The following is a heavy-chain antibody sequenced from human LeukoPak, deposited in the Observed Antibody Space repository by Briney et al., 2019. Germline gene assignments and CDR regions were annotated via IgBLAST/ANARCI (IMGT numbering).Heavy chain of an antibody. Sequence: GGSLRLSCAASGFTFSSYWMHWVRQAPGKGLVWVSRINSDGSSTTYADSVKGRFTISRDNLKNTLYLQMNSLRAEDTAVYYCARDGGSAWFLDYWGQGTLVIVSS. J-gene: IGHJ4*02. V-gene: IGHV3-74*01. CDR1: GFTFSSYW. CDR2: INSDGSST. CDR3: ARDGGSAWFLDY. D-gene: IGHD6-19*01.